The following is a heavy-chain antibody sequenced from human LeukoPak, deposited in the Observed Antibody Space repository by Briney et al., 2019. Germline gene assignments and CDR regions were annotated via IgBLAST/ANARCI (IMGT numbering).Heavy chain of an antibody. CDR3: ARDYSSSWFGNPHYYYYMDV. CDR1: GGSISSSSYY. V-gene: IGHV4-39*07. J-gene: IGHJ6*03. D-gene: IGHD6-13*01. Sequence: SETLSLTCTVSGGSISSSSYYWGWIRQPPGKGLEWIGSIYYSGSTYYNPSLKGRVTISVDTSKNQFSLKLSSVTAADTAVYYCARDYSSSWFGNPHYYYYMDVWGKGTTVTVSS. CDR2: IYYSGST.